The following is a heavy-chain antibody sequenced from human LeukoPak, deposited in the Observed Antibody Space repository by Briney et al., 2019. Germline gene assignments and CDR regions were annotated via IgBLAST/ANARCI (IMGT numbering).Heavy chain of an antibody. J-gene: IGHJ6*03. CDR3: ARAGSSTSRYYYYYYYMDV. CDR2: ISSSSSYI. CDR1: GFTFSSYS. D-gene: IGHD2-2*01. Sequence: AGGSLRLSCAASGFTFSSYSMNWVRQAPGKGLEWVSSISSSSSYIYYADSVKGRFTISRDNAKNSLYLQMNSLRAEDTAVYYCARAGSSTSRYYYYYYYMDVWGKGTTVTVSS. V-gene: IGHV3-21*01.